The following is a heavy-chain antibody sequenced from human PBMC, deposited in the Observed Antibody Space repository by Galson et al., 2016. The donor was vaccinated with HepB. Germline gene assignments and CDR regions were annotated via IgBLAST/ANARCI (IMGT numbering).Heavy chain of an antibody. J-gene: IGHJ4*02. V-gene: IGHV3-21*01. CDR3: ARDVAGSFDS. Sequence: SLRLSCAASGFRLSSYSMNWVRQAPGKGLEWVSSISAFGTYKYYPDSVKGRFTISRDNAENSLYLQMDSLKLDDTAVYYCARDVAGSFDSWGQGTPVTVSS. CDR1: GFRLSSYS. CDR2: ISAFGTYK. D-gene: IGHD6-19*01.